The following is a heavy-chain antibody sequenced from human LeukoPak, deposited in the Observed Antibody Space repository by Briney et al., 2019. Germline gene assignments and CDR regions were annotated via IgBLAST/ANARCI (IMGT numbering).Heavy chain of an antibody. J-gene: IGHJ5*02. CDR1: GFIFPNAW. CDR3: ATDFYDST. Sequence: GGSLRLSCAASGFIFPNAWMYWVRQAPGKGLEWVGHIKTKTDGGTTDYAAPVKGRFTISRDDSKNTLYLQMNSLKTEDTAVYYCATDFYDSTWGQGTLVTVSS. V-gene: IGHV3-15*07. D-gene: IGHD2/OR15-2a*01. CDR2: IKTKTDGGTT.